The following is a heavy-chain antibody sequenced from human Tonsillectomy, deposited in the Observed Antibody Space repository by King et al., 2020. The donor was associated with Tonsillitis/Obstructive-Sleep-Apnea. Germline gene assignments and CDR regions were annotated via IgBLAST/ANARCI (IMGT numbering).Heavy chain of an antibody. CDR1: GYTFTSYG. V-gene: IGHV1-18*01. J-gene: IGHJ5*02. Sequence: QLVQSGAEVKKPGASVKVSCKASGYTFTSYGISWVRQAPGQGLEWMGWISAYNGNTNYAQKLQGRVTMTTDTSTSTAYMELRSLRSDDTAVYYCARESMDYYDSSGYPNWFDPWGQGTLVTVSS. CDR3: ARESMDYYDSSGYPNWFDP. CDR2: ISAYNGNT. D-gene: IGHD3-22*01.